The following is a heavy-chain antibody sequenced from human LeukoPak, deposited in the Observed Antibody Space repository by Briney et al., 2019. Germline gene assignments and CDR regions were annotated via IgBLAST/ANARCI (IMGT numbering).Heavy chain of an antibody. D-gene: IGHD3-10*02. V-gene: IGHV3-30*02. Sequence: PGGSLRLSCAASGFTFNNYGMHWVRQAPGKGLEWVAFIRSDGSNKYYADSVKGRFTISRDNSKNTLYLQMNSLRAEDTAVYYCAELGITMIGGVWGKGTTVTISS. CDR2: IRSDGSNK. J-gene: IGHJ6*04. CDR3: AELGITMIGGV. CDR1: GFTFNNYG.